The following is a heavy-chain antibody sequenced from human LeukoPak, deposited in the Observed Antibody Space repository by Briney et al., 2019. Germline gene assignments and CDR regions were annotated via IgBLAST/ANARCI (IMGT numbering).Heavy chain of an antibody. D-gene: IGHD1-7*01. CDR3: ASNWDYVTGYGMDV. CDR2: INQDGGEK. V-gene: IGHV3-7*01. J-gene: IGHJ6*02. Sequence: AGGSLRLSCAASGFTFSSHWVSWVRQAPGKRLQWVANINQDGGEKHYVDSVRGRFTISRDNTKNSLYLQMNSLRVEDSAVYYCASNWDYVTGYGMDVWGQGTTVTVSS. CDR1: GFTFSSHW.